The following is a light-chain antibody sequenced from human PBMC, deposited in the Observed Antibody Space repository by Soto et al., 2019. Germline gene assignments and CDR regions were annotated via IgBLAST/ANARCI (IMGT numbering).Light chain of an antibody. J-gene: IGKJ5*01. CDR1: QSVGSL. Sequence: EIVFTQSPSTLSVSPGERATLSCRASQSVGSLLAWYQQKPGQAPRLLIYRASSRATGISGSFSGSGSGTEFTLTITSLQSEDFAVYYCQQYNEWPITFGQGTRLEIK. V-gene: IGKV3-15*01. CDR2: RAS. CDR3: QQYNEWPIT.